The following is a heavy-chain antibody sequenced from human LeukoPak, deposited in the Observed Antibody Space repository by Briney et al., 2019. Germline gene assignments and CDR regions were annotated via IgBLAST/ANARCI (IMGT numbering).Heavy chain of an antibody. Sequence: ASVKVPCKASGGTFSSYAISWVRQAPGQGLEWMGGIIPIFGTANYAQKFQGRVTITADESTSTAYMELSSLRSEDAAVYYCARGTAMVNYYYYYYMDVWGKGTTVTVSS. CDR3: ARGTAMVNYYYYYYMDV. V-gene: IGHV1-69*13. CDR1: GGTFSSYA. J-gene: IGHJ6*03. CDR2: IIPIFGTA. D-gene: IGHD5-18*01.